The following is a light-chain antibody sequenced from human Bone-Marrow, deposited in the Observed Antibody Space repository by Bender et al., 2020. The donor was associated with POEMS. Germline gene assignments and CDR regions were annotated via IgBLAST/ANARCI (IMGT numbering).Light chain of an antibody. V-gene: IGLV2-14*03. CDR3: SSYTRTNTVL. CDR2: DVS. CDR1: ARDIGGYNF. J-gene: IGLJ2*01. Sequence: QSALTQPASVSGSPGQSITISCIGSARDIGGYNFVYWFQQHPGKAPKLMLYDVSNRPLGISNRFSGSKSGNTASLTISGLQAEDEADYYCSSYTRTNTVLFGGGTKVTVL.